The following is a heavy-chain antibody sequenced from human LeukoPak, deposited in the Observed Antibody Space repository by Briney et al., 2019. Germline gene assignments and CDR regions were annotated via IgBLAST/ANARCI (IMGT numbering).Heavy chain of an antibody. CDR3: ARAKWELLTDY. J-gene: IGHJ4*02. V-gene: IGHV3-7*05. D-gene: IGHD1-26*01. CDR1: GFTFSSYW. Sequence: GGSLRLSCAASGFTFSSYWMSWVRQAPGKGLEWVANIKQDGSEKYYVDSVKGRFTISRGNAKNSLYLQMNSLRAEDTAVYYCARAKWELLTDYWGQGTLVTVSS. CDR2: IKQDGSEK.